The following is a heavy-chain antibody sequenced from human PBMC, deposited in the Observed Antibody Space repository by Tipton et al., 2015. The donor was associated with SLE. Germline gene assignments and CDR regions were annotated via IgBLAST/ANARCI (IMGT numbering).Heavy chain of an antibody. V-gene: IGHV3-43*01. CDR2: ISWDGGGT. D-gene: IGHD4-17*01. CDR3: AKAYGKTTVTTADS. J-gene: IGHJ4*02. CDR1: GFTFDDYS. Sequence: SLRLSCAASGFTFDDYSMHWVRQSPGKGLEWVSVISWDGGGTYYAVSVRGRFTISRDNSKNSLYLQMNSLRTEDAGLYYCAKAYGKTTVTTADSWGQGTLVTVSS.